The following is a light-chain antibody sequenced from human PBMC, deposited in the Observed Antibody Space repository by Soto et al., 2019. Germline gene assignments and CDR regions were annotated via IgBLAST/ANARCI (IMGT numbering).Light chain of an antibody. CDR2: GAS. CDR1: QSISNNY. J-gene: IGKJ2*03. Sequence: EIVVTQSPGTLSLSPGERATLSCRASQSISNNYLAWYLQKPGQAPRLLIYGASSRAAGIPDRFSGSGSGTDFTLTISRLEPEDFAVYYCQQYGISPPGYSFGQGTKLEIK. CDR3: QQYGISPPGYS. V-gene: IGKV3-20*01.